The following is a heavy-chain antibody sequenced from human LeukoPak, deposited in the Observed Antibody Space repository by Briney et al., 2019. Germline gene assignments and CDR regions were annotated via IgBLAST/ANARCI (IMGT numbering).Heavy chain of an antibody. D-gene: IGHD3-3*01. CDR2: INPNSGGT. Sequence: GASVKVSCKASGYTFTGYYMHWVRQAPGQGLEWMGWINPNSGGTNYAQKFQGRVTMTRDTSISTAYMELSRLRSDDTAVYYCARGGTLRFLEWLSNSYNWFDPWGQGTLVTVSS. V-gene: IGHV1-2*02. J-gene: IGHJ5*02. CDR3: ARGGTLRFLEWLSNSYNWFDP. CDR1: GYTFTGYY.